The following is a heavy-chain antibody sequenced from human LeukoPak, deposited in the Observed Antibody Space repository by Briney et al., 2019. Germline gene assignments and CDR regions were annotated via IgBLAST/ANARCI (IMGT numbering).Heavy chain of an antibody. CDR1: GFTFDDYG. CDR2: INWNGGST. V-gene: IGHV3-20*04. J-gene: IGHJ4*02. Sequence: PGGSLRLSCAASGFTFDDYGMSWVRQAPGKGLEWVSGINWNGGSTGCADSVKGRFTISRDNAKNSLYLQMKSLRAEDTALYYCARDLILPSGSSFDYWGQGTLVTVSS. CDR3: ARDLILPSGSSFDY. D-gene: IGHD1-26*01.